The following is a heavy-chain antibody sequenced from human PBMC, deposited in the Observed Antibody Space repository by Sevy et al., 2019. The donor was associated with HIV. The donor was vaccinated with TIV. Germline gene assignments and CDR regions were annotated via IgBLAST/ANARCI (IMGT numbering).Heavy chain of an antibody. CDR3: AKDVRYDSSGYFDY. J-gene: IGHJ4*02. V-gene: IGHV3-23*01. CDR1: RFTLRSYA. CDR2: ISGSGVST. Sequence: GGSLRLSCAASRFTLRSYAMSWVRQAPGKGLEWVSAISGSGVSTHYADSVKGRFTISRDNSKNTLYLQMNSLRAEDTAVYYCAKDVRYDSSGYFDYWGQGILVTVSS. D-gene: IGHD3-22*01.